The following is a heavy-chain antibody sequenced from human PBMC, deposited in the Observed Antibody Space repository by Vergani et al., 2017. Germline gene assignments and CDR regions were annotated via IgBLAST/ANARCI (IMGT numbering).Heavy chain of an antibody. J-gene: IGHJ4*02. CDR1: GYTFTSYY. D-gene: IGHD3-22*01. CDR3: ASGGAYYSDSSGYCSN. CDR2: INPSGGST. Sequence: QVQLVQSGAEVKKPGASVKVSCKASGYTFTSYYMHWVRQAPGQGLAWMGIINPSGGSTSYEPKFQGRVTMTRETFTSTVYMELSSLRSEDTALYYCASGGAYYSDSSGYCSNWGQGTLVTVSS. V-gene: IGHV1-46*01.